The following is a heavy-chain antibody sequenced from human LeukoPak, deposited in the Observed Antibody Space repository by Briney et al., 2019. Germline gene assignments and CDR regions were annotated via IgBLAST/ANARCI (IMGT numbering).Heavy chain of an antibody. V-gene: IGHV4-34*01. Sequence: SETLSLTCTVSGGSISSYYWSWIRQPPGKGLEWIGEINHSGSTNYNPSLKSRVTISVDTSKNQFSLKLSSVTAADTAVYYCAGYCSGGSCYQDNWFDPWGQGTLVTVSS. CDR1: GGSISSYY. CDR3: AGYCSGGSCYQDNWFDP. D-gene: IGHD2-15*01. CDR2: INHSGST. J-gene: IGHJ5*02.